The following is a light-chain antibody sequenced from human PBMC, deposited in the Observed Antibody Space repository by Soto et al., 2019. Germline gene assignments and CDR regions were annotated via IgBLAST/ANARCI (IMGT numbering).Light chain of an antibody. CDR2: GTS. CDR1: QSVSSS. J-gene: IGKJ1*01. CDR3: QQYHISPST. Sequence: EIVLTQSPGTRSLSPGERATLSCRASQSVSSSLAWYQQKPGQAPRLLIYGTSNRATAVPDRFSGSGSGADFTLTISRLEPEDFALYYCQQYHISPSTFGPGTKVEI. V-gene: IGKV3-20*01.